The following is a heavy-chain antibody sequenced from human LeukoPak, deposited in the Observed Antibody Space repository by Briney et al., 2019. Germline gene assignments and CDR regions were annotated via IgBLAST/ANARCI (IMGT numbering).Heavy chain of an antibody. J-gene: IGHJ4*02. V-gene: IGHV1-24*01. D-gene: IGHD3/OR15-3a*01. CDR3: ATGAGFSDWFPRD. CDR1: GYTLTELS. CDR2: FDPEDGET. Sequence: ASVKVSCKVSGYTLTELSMHWVRQAPGKGLEGRGGFDPEDGETIYAQKFQGRVTITEDTSTDTASMELSSLRSEDTAVYYCATGAGFSDWFPRDWGQGTLVTVSS.